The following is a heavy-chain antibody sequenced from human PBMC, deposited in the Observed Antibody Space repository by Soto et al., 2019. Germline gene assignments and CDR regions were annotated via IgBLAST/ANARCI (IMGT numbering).Heavy chain of an antibody. CDR3: AKDPKCCTIGSHFLDNWFDP. V-gene: IGHV3-30*18. J-gene: IGHJ5*02. D-gene: IGHD2-8*01. Sequence: GGSLILSCAASGFTFSNYGMHWVRQTPGKGLELVAVISYDGSHQFYTDSVKGRFTISRDNSKNTPYLQMNSLKTEDTAMYYCAKDPKCCTIGSHFLDNWFDPWGQGTLVTVS. CDR2: ISYDGSHQ. CDR1: GFTFSNYG.